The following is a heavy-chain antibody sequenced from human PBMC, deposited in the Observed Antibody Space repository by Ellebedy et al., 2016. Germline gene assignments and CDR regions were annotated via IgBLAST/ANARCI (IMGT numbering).Heavy chain of an antibody. CDR3: ARISPYYDFWSGYNS. CDR2: ISSSSSNM. V-gene: IGHV3-48*01. D-gene: IGHD3-3*01. J-gene: IGHJ4*02. Sequence: GGSLRLXCAASGFTFSSYSMNWVRQAPGKGLEWVSYISSSSSNMYYADSVKGRFTISRDNAKNSLYLQMNSLRAEDTAVYYCARISPYYDFWSGYNSWGQGTLVAVSS. CDR1: GFTFSSYS.